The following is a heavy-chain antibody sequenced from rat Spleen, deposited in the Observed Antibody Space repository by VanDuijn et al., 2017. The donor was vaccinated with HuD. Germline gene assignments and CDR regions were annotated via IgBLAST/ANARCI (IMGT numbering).Heavy chain of an antibody. CDR3: ARHEDYGGYSEPYYFDY. Sequence: EVQLVESGGGLVQPGRSLKLSCAASGFTFSSFPRSCVRQAPQKGLEWVAPIRSGGGGTYYPDSVKGRFTISRANAKSTLYLQMDSLRSEETASYYCARHEDYGGYSEPYYFDYWGQGVMVTVSS. J-gene: IGHJ2*01. V-gene: IGHV5S11*01. CDR1: GFTFSSFP. CDR2: IRSGGGGT. D-gene: IGHD1-11*01.